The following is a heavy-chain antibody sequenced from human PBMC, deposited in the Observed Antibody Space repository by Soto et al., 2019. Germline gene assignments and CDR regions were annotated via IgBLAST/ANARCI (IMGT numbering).Heavy chain of an antibody. Sequence: QVQLQESGPRLVKPSATLSLTCTVSGGSITSSYWSWIRRPPGKGLEWIAYIYDTGMSGYTPSTSYIPSLKSRVTMSVDTSKSQFSLKLTSVTAADTAVYYCARGDDAFFYYGLDVWGQGITVTVSS. CDR1: GGSITSSY. V-gene: IGHV4-59*01. J-gene: IGHJ6*02. CDR2: IYDTGMSGYTPST. CDR3: ARGDDAFFYYGLDV.